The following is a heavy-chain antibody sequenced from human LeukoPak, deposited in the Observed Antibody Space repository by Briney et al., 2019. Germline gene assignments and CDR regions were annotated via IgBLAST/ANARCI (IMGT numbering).Heavy chain of an antibody. J-gene: IGHJ4*02. V-gene: IGHV1-2*06. CDR2: IDPNTGGT. CDR3: ARPRAFSYGQMYYFDY. D-gene: IGHD5-18*01. Sequence: ASVKVSCKASGYTFTDYYIHWVRQAPGQGLKWMGRIDPNTGGTNFAQKFQGRVTMTRDTSITTAYMELSRLRFDDTAVYYCARPRAFSYGQMYYFDYWGQGALVTVSS. CDR1: GYTFTDYY.